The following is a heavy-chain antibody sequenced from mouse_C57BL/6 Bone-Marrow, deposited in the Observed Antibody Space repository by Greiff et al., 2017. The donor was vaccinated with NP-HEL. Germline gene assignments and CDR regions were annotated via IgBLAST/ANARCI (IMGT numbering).Heavy chain of an antibody. V-gene: IGHV7-1*01. CDR2: SRNKANDYTT. D-gene: IGHD1-1*01. CDR1: GFTFSDLY. J-gene: IGHJ1*03. CDR3: ARDTHYYGRSYWYYGV. Sequence: EVMLVESGGGLVQSGRSLRLSCATSGFTFSDLYMEWVRQAPGKGLEWIAASRNKANDYTTEYSASVKGRFIVSRDTSQSIPYLQMNAMRAEDEAISCYARDTHYYGRSYWYYGVWGTGTTVTAS.